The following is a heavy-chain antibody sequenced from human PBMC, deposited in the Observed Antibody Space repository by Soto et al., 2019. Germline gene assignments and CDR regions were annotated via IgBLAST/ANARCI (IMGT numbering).Heavy chain of an antibody. D-gene: IGHD2-21*02. Sequence: GGSLRLSCATSGFTFSSYAVSWVRQAPVKGLEWVSGISVSGDSRYDADSVKGRFTISRDNSKSTLYLQMNSLRAEDTAVYYCATIFRYGDPEYWGQGVLVTVSS. V-gene: IGHV3-23*01. J-gene: IGHJ4*02. CDR2: ISVSGDSR. CDR3: ATIFRYGDPEY. CDR1: GFTFSSYA.